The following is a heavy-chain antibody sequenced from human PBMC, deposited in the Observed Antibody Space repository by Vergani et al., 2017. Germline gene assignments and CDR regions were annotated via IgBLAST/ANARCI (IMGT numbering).Heavy chain of an antibody. CDR1: GFTFSNYG. J-gene: IGHJ4*02. Sequence: QVQLVESGGSVVQPGRSLRLSCAASGFTFSNYGLHWVRQAPGQGLEWVAVIRYDGSNKYYADSVKGRFTISRDNSKNTLYLQMNSLRAEDTAVYYCAKEGYDTSGWGQGTLVTVSS. CDR2: IRYDGSNK. CDR3: AKEGYDTSG. V-gene: IGHV3-30*02. D-gene: IGHD3-22*01.